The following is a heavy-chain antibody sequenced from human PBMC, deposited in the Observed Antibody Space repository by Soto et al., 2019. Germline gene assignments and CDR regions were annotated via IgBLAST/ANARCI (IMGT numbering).Heavy chain of an antibody. CDR2: IYHSGST. V-gene: IGHV4-30-2*01. J-gene: IGHJ4*02. D-gene: IGHD2-15*01. CDR1: GGSISSGGYS. Sequence: QLQLQESGSGLVKPSQTLSLTCAVSGGSISSGGYSWSWIRQPPGKGLEWIGYIYHSGSTYYNPSLKRRVTISVDRSKNQFSLKLSSVTAADTAVYYCARGTGSSYGGNSYPPKLDLDYFDYWGQGTLVTVSS. CDR3: ARGTGSSYGGNSYPPKLDLDYFDY.